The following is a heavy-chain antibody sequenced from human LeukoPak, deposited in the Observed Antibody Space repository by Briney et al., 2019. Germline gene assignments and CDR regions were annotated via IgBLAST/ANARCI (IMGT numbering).Heavy chain of an antibody. D-gene: IGHD5-24*01. V-gene: IGHV4-59*12. CDR1: DDPNSFSH. Sequence: SETVSLTCTGSDDPNSFSHWNWVRQSPGKGLEWIAGICDSGTTDYSPSLQSRVTISLDRPKNQFSLKLSSVTAADTAVYYCAREGYNFVKYAFDIWGQGKMVTVSS. J-gene: IGHJ3*02. CDR2: ICDSGTT. CDR3: AREGYNFVKYAFDI.